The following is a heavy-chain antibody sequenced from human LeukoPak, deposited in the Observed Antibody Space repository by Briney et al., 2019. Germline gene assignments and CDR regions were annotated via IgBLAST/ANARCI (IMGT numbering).Heavy chain of an antibody. J-gene: IGHJ2*01. CDR2: IYSGGST. CDR1: GFTVSSNY. Sequence: GGPLRLSCAASGFTVSSNYMSWVRQAPGKGLEWVSVIYSGGSTYYADTVKGRFTISRDNSKNTLYLQMNSLRAEDTAVYYCARAPYCGGDCYSGWDFYLWGRGTLVTVSS. D-gene: IGHD2-21*02. V-gene: IGHV3-53*01. CDR3: ARAPYCGGDCYSGWDFYL.